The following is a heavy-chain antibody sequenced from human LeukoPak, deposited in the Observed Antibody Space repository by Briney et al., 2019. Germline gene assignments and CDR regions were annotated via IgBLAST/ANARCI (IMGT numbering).Heavy chain of an antibody. CDR2: IRGSGGST. CDR3: AKMLVSSGYYGIDY. V-gene: IGHV3-23*01. Sequence: GGSLRLSCAASGFTFSSYAMSWVRQAPGKGLEWVSAIRGSGGSTYYADSVKGRFTISRDNSKNTLYLQMNSLRAEDTAVYYCAKMLVSSGYYGIDYWGQGTLVTVSS. CDR1: GFTFSSYA. D-gene: IGHD6-19*01. J-gene: IGHJ4*02.